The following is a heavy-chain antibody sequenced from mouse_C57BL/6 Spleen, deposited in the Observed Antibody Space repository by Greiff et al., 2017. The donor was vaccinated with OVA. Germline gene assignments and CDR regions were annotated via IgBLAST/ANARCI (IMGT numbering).Heavy chain of an antibody. Sequence: VQLQQSGPELVKPGASVKISCKASGYTFTDYYMNWVKQSHGKSLEWIGDINPNNGGTSYNQKFKGKATLTVDKSSSTAYMELRSLTSEDSAVYYCARETVGGYWGQGTTLTVSS. CDR2: INPNNGGT. D-gene: IGHD1-1*01. CDR1: GYTFTDYY. J-gene: IGHJ2*01. CDR3: ARETVGGY. V-gene: IGHV1-26*01.